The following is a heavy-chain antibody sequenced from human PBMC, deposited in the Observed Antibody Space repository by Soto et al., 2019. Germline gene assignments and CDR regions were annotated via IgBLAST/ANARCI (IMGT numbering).Heavy chain of an antibody. D-gene: IGHD2-2*01. CDR1: GFTFSSYA. CDR3: AKGLHCSSTSCYRLGYYFDY. V-gene: IGHV3-23*01. J-gene: IGHJ4*02. CDR2: ISGSGGST. Sequence: GGSLRLSCAASGFTFSSYAMSWVRQAPGKGLEWVSAISGSGGSTYYADSVKGRFTISRDNSKNTLYLQMNSLRAEDTAVYYCAKGLHCSSTSCYRLGYYFDYWGQGTLVTVSS.